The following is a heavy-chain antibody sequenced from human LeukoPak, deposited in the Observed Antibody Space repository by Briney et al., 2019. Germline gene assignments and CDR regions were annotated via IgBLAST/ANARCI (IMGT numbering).Heavy chain of an antibody. CDR1: GFTFNGYW. CDR2: IKEDGSAQ. Sequence: GGSLRLSCAAAGFTFNGYWMSWVRQAPGKGLEWVANIKEDGSAQYYVGSVKGRFTISRDNAKNSLNLQMNSLRAEDTAVYYCATSSNAPGNHWGQGTLVTVSS. V-gene: IGHV3-7*01. J-gene: IGHJ5*02. CDR3: ATSSNAPGNH. D-gene: IGHD2-2*01.